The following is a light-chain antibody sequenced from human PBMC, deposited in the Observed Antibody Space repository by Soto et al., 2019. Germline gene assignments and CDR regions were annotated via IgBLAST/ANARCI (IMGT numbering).Light chain of an antibody. CDR1: RGDVGTYNL. CDR3: CSYAGSYTLI. V-gene: IGLV2-23*01. CDR2: EDT. J-gene: IGLJ2*01. Sequence: QSALTQPASVSGSPGQSITISCIGTRGDVGTYNLVSWYQQHPGKAPTLMIYEDTKRPSGVSSRFSGSKSGNTASLTISGLQAEDAAAYYCCSYAGSYTLIFGGGTQLTVL.